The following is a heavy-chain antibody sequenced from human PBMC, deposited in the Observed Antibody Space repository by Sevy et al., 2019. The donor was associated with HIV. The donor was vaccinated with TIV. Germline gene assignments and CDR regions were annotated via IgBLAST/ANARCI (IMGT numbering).Heavy chain of an antibody. CDR3: ATGFSGEYPECGRIRCFTDYFAY. CDR2: FDPEDGET. J-gene: IGHJ4*02. D-gene: IGHD3-3*02. V-gene: IGHV1-24*01. CDR1: GYTLSELS. Sequence: ASVKVSCKVSGYTLSELSMHWVRQAPEKGLEWMGGFDPEDGETVYAQTFQGRVTMTEDTSTNTANMELSGLGSEDTVIYYCATGFSGEYPECGRIRCFTDYFAYWGQGALVTVSS.